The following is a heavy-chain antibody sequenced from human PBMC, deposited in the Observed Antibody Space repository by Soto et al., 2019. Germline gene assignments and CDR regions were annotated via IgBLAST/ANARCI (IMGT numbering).Heavy chain of an antibody. V-gene: IGHV3-74*01. CDR3: AGGMAGLDV. Sequence: DVQLVESGGGVVQPGGSLRLSCAASGLSFNIYWMHWVRQVPGKGLVWLARINSDGSHTIYVDSVKGRFTISRDNAKNTVFQQMDSLRDEDTGVYYCAGGMAGLDVWGQGTTVTVSS. J-gene: IGHJ6*02. CDR1: GLSFNIYW. CDR2: INSDGSHT.